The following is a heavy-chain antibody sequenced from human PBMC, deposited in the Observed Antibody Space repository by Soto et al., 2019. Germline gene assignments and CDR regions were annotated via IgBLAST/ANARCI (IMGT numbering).Heavy chain of an antibody. J-gene: IGHJ4*02. V-gene: IGHV3-48*02. CDR2: ISSSGDST. CDR3: ARLGWSDY. CDR1: GFTFNPYS. Sequence: EVQLVESGGGLVQPGGSLRVTCGASGFTFNPYSMNWIRQGPGKGLEWIAYISSSGDSTDYADSVKGRFTISRDNAKSSLYLQRNSLREEDTAVYYCARLGWSDYWGQGTLVTVSS. D-gene: IGHD3-3*01.